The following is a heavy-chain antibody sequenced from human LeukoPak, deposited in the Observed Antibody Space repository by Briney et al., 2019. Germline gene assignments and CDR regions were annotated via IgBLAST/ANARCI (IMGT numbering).Heavy chain of an antibody. CDR3: ARVGCSGGSCYDY. V-gene: IGHV1-2*02. D-gene: IGHD2-15*01. J-gene: IGHJ4*02. CDR2: INPNSGGT. CDR1: GYTFTGYS. Sequence: ASVKVSCKASGYTFTGYSMHWVRQAPGQGLEWMGWINPNSGGTNYAQKFQSRVTMTRDTSISTAYMEVSRLTSDDTAVFYCARVGCSGGSCYDYWGQGTLVTVSS.